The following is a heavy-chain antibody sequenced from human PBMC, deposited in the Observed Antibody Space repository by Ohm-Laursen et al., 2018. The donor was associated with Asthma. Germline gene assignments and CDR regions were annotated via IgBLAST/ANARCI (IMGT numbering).Heavy chain of an antibody. V-gene: IGHV3-30*18. J-gene: IGHJ4*02. CDR2: ISYDGSNK. Sequence: SLRLSCAASGFTFSSYGMHWVRQAPGTGLEWVAVISYDGSNKYYADSVKGRFTISRDNSKNTLYLQMNSLRAEDTAVYYCAKDYGGNSRSRVGFDYWGQGTLVTVSS. D-gene: IGHD4-23*01. CDR1: GFTFSSYG. CDR3: AKDYGGNSRSRVGFDY.